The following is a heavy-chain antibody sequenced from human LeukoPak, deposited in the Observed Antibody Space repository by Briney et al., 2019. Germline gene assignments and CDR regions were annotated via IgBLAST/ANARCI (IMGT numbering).Heavy chain of an antibody. V-gene: IGHV1-3*02. CDR2: SNAGNGNT. Sequence: ASVNVSCKASGYTFTSYAMHWVRQAPGQRLEWMGWSNAGNGNTKYSQEFQGRVTITRDMSTSTAYMELSSLRSEDTAVYYCAAGWVCSGGSCYYYFDYWGQGTLVTVSS. D-gene: IGHD2-15*01. CDR1: GYTFTSYA. J-gene: IGHJ4*02. CDR3: AAGWVCSGGSCYYYFDY.